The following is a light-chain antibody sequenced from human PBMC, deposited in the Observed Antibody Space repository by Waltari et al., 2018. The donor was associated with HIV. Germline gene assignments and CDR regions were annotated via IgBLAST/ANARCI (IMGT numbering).Light chain of an antibody. V-gene: IGLV2-23*01. Sequence: QSALTQPASVSGSPGQSNTISCTGTSSEIGNYNLVSWYQQHPGKAPKLIIYEGIKRPSGVSNRISGSKSANTASLTISGLQAEDEADYFCSSYGGSSNWLFGGGTKLTVL. J-gene: IGLJ2*01. CDR2: EGI. CDR3: SSYGGSSNWL. CDR1: SSEIGNYNL.